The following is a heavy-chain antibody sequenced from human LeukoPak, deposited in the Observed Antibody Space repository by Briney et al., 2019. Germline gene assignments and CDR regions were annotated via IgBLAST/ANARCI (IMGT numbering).Heavy chain of an antibody. D-gene: IGHD3-22*01. CDR2: ISAYNGNT. CDR3: ARDKGIYYDSSGYYLFDY. J-gene: IGHJ4*02. CDR1: GGTFSSYA. V-gene: IGHV1-18*01. Sequence: ASVKVSCKASGGTFSSYAISWVRQAPGQGLEWMGWISAYNGNTNYAQKLQGRVTMTTDTSTSTAYMELRSLRSDDTAVYYCARDKGIYYDSSGYYLFDYWGQGTLVTVSS.